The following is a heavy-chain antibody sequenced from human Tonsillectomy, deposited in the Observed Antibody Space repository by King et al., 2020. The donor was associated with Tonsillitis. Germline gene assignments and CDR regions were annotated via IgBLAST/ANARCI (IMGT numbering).Heavy chain of an antibody. CDR2: IRSRSSYM. J-gene: IGHJ3*02. Sequence: VQLVESGGGLVKPGGSLRLSCAASGFTFSSYSMNWVRQAPGKGLEWVSSIRSRSSYMFYADSVKGRFTVSRENAKNSLYLQMNSLRAEDTAVYYCARQDYDGGTFDIWGQGTMVTVSS. V-gene: IGHV3-21*01. CDR1: GFTFSSYS. D-gene: IGHD3-22*01. CDR3: ARQDYDGGTFDI.